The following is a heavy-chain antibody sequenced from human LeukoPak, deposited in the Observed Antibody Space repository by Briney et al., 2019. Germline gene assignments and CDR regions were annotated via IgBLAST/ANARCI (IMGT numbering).Heavy chain of an antibody. CDR1: GFTFSSYA. CDR2: ISGSGGST. Sequence: GGSLRLSCAASGFTFSSYAMSWVRQAPGKGLEWVSGISGSGGSTYYADSVKGRFTIFRDNSKNTLYLQMNSLRAEDTAIYHCANGWSPDYWGRGTLVTVSS. D-gene: IGHD2-15*01. CDR3: ANGWSPDY. J-gene: IGHJ4*02. V-gene: IGHV3-23*01.